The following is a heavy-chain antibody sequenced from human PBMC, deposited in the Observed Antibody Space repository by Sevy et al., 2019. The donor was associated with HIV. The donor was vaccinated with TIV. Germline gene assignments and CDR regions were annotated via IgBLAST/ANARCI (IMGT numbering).Heavy chain of an antibody. Sequence: ASVKVSCKASGYTFTSYSIHWERQAPGLGLEWMGIINPSGDSTTYAQMFQGRVTLTRDKSTSTVFLELSSLRSDDTAVYYCAIPGFSGYDGVDQWGQGTLVTVSS. CDR2: INPSGDST. V-gene: IGHV1-46*01. D-gene: IGHD5-12*01. CDR3: AIPGFSGYDGVDQ. CDR1: GYTFTSYS. J-gene: IGHJ4*02.